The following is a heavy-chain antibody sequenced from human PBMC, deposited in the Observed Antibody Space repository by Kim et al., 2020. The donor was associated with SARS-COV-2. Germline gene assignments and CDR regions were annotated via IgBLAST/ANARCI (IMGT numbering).Heavy chain of an antibody. V-gene: IGHV3-23*01. D-gene: IGHD2-2*01. CDR2: ISGSGGST. J-gene: IGHJ5*02. CDR3: AKDLCSSTSCYVGWFDP. CDR1: GFTFSSYA. Sequence: GGSLRLSCAASGFTFSSYAMSWVRQAPGKGLEWVSAISGSGGSTYYADSVKGRFTISRDNSKNTLYLQMNSLRAEDTAVYYCAKDLCSSTSCYVGWFDPWGQGTLVTVSS.